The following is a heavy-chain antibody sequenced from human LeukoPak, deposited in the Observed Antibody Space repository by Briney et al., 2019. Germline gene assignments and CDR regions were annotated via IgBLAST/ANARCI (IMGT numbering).Heavy chain of an antibody. Sequence: GGSLRLSCAASGFTVSSNYMSWVRQAPGKGLEWGSVIHSGGSTYYADSVKGRFTISRDNSKNTLYPQMNSLRAEDTAVYYCARSSRPNYFDYWGQGTLVTVSS. CDR2: IHSGGST. CDR3: ARSSRPNYFDY. D-gene: IGHD2-2*01. CDR1: GFTVSSNY. J-gene: IGHJ4*02. V-gene: IGHV3-53*01.